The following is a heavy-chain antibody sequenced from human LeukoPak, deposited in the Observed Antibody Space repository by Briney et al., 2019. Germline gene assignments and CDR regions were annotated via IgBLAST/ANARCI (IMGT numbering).Heavy chain of an antibody. D-gene: IGHD3-10*01. CDR1: GGSISSGGYS. Sequence: SETLSLTCAVSGGSISSGGYSRSWIRQPPGKGLEWIGYIYHSGSTYYNPSLKSRVTISVDRSKNQFSLKLSSVTAADTAVYYCARGDHYGSGSYYKGGFDYWGQGTLVTVSS. J-gene: IGHJ4*02. V-gene: IGHV4-30-2*01. CDR2: IYHSGST. CDR3: ARGDHYGSGSYYKGGFDY.